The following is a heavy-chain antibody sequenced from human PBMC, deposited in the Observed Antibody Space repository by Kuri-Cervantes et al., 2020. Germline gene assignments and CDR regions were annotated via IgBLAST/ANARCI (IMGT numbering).Heavy chain of an antibody. CDR3: TRGVRV. CDR1: GGSVSTGTYF. J-gene: IGHJ1*01. CDR2: TYNTGST. V-gene: IGHV4-61*01. Sequence: SETLSLTCTVSGGSVSTGTYFWSWIRQPPGKGLENIGHTYNTGSTNYSPALKSRVTISIDTSKNQFSLKLSSVTAADTAKYYCTRGVRVWGQGTLVTVSS.